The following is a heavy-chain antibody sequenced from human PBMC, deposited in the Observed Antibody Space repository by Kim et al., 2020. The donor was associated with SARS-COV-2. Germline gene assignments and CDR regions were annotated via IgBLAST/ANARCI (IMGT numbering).Heavy chain of an antibody. Sequence: GGSLRLSCAASGFTFSSYWMSWVRQAPGKGLEWVANIKQDGSEKYYVDSVKGRFTISRDNAKNSLYLQMNSLRAEDTAVYYCARDCMVRGVHLNYYYYGMDVWGPGTTVTVSS. CDR2: IKQDGSEK. V-gene: IGHV3-7*01. CDR3: ARDCMVRGVHLNYYYYGMDV. D-gene: IGHD3-10*01. J-gene: IGHJ6*02. CDR1: GFTFSSYW.